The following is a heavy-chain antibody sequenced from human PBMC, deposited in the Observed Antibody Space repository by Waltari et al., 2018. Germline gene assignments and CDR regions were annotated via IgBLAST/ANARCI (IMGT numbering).Heavy chain of an antibody. J-gene: IGHJ4*02. V-gene: IGHV3-23*01. CDR1: KFMFTKYA. D-gene: IGHD2-21*02. Sequence: EMQLLESGGGLVQPGGSLKLSCAVSKFMFTKYAMTVVRQAPGKVMELLSAMSASSARRTTTHSGDSVNGRFTISRDTSKNTLYLHMDSLRAEDTAIYYCAKLSHSVVVTAVAIDYWGQGTLVTVSS. CDR2: MSASSARRTTT. CDR3: AKLSHSVVVTAVAIDY.